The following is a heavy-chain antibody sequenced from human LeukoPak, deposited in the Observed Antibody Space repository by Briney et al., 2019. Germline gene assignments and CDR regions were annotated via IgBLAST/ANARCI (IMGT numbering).Heavy chain of an antibody. Sequence: PSETLSLTCAVSGGSISSSNWWSWVRQPPGKGLEWIGEIYHSGSTNYNPSLKSRVTISVDKSKNQFSLKLSSVTAADTAVYYCARDQLWFGESFDYWGQGTLVTVSS. CDR2: IYHSGST. D-gene: IGHD3-10*01. CDR3: ARDQLWFGESFDY. J-gene: IGHJ4*02. CDR1: GGSISSSNW. V-gene: IGHV4-4*02.